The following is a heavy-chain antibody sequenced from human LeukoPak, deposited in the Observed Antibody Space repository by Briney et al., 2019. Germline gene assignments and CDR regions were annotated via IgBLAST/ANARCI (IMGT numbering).Heavy chain of an antibody. CDR1: GFGFSCYG. J-gene: IGHJ6*03. CDR3: AKRGYTGSAIYYYYYMDV. D-gene: IGHD5-12*01. V-gene: IGHV3-23*01. CDR2: ISGSGGST. Sequence: GGSLRLSCAASGFGFSCYGMSWVRQAPGKGLEWVSGISGSGGSTYYADSVEGRFTISRDNSKNTLYVQMNSLRAEDTAVYFCAKRGYTGSAIYYYYYMDVWGKGTTVTVSS.